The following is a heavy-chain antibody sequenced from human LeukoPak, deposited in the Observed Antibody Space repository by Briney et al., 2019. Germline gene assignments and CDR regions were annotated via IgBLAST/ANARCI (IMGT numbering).Heavy chain of an antibody. CDR1: GFTFSTYW. D-gene: IGHD3-10*01. V-gene: IGHV3-74*01. Sequence: GGSLRLSCAASGFTFSTYWMHWVRQTPGKGLVWVSRINGDGSSTAYADSVKGRFTISRDNAENTMYLQMNSLRADDTAVYYCARDSYYYGTGFDYWGQGALVTVSS. CDR3: ARDSYYYGTGFDY. J-gene: IGHJ4*02. CDR2: INGDGSST.